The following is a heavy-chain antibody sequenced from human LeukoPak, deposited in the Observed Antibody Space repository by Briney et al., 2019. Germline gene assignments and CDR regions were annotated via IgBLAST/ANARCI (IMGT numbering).Heavy chain of an antibody. CDR2: IYPGDSDT. Sequence: GESLQISCKGSGYSFTSYWIGWVRQMPGKGLEWMGIIYPGDSDTRYSPSFQGQVTISADKSISTAYLQWSSLEASDTAMYYCARAPYSSSSWYYYYYMDVWGKGTTVTVSS. CDR1: GYSFTSYW. CDR3: ARAPYSSSSWYYYYYMDV. D-gene: IGHD6-6*01. J-gene: IGHJ6*03. V-gene: IGHV5-51*01.